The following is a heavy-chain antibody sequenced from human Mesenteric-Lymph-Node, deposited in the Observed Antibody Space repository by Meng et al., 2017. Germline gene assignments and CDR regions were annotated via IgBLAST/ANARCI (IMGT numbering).Heavy chain of an antibody. Sequence: QVQLQESGPGLVKPLEILSLGCSVSGASTTNDFWTWFRQPPGKALEWXGYTSYTAGTSYNPSLKSRVSMSVDTSKNQFSLKLTSVTAADTAVYFCAKGGGWYAYWGQGALVTVSS. CDR1: GASTTNDF. J-gene: IGHJ4*02. CDR2: TSYTAGT. D-gene: IGHD6-19*01. V-gene: IGHV4-59*01. CDR3: AKGGGWYAY.